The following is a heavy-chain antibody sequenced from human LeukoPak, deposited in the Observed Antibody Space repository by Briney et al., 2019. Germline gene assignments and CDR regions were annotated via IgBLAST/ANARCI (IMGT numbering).Heavy chain of an antibody. V-gene: IGHV3-33*08. CDR1: GFTFSSYA. CDR2: IWYDGSNK. Sequence: PGGSLRLSCAASGFTFSSYAMHWVRQAPGKGLEWVAVIWYDGSNKYYADSVKGRFTISRDNSKNTLYLQMNSLRAEDTAVYYCAGQWELRWFDPWGQGTLVTVSS. CDR3: AGQWELRWFDP. D-gene: IGHD1-26*01. J-gene: IGHJ5*02.